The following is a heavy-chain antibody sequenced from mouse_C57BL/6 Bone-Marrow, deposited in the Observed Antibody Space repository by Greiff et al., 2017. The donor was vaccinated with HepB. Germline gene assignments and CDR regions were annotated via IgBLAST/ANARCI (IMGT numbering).Heavy chain of an antibody. CDR2: IWRGGST. CDR1: GFSLTSYG. J-gene: IGHJ4*01. Sequence: VQLKQSGPGLVQPSQSLSITCTVSGFSLTSYGVHWVRQSPGKGLEWLGVIWRGGSTDYNAAFMSRLSITKENSKSQVFFKMNSLQADDTAIYYCAKNRGYYGSSYDAMDYWGQGTSVTVSS. V-gene: IGHV2-5*01. CDR3: AKNRGYYGSSYDAMDY. D-gene: IGHD1-1*01.